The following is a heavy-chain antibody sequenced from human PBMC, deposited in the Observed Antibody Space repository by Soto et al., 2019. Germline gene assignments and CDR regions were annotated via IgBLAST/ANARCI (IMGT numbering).Heavy chain of an antibody. D-gene: IGHD6-19*01. CDR1: GYTLTELS. V-gene: IGHV1-24*01. CDR3: ATDTKVSVVAGTDYYYYGMDV. J-gene: IGHJ6*02. Sequence: ASVKVSCKVSGYTLTELSTHWVRQAPGKGLEWMGGFDPEDGETIYAQKFQGRVTMTEDTSTDTAYMELSSLRSEDTAVYYCATDTKVSVVAGTDYYYYGMDVWGQGTTVTVSS. CDR2: FDPEDGET.